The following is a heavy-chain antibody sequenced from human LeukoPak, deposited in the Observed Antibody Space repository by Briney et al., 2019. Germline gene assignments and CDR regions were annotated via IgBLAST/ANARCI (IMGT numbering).Heavy chain of an antibody. CDR1: GASISRSDCF. V-gene: IGHV4-39*01. D-gene: IGHD4-17*01. J-gene: IGHJ4*02. CDR3: ARSSEDGDPFNY. Sequence: SETLSLTCTVSGASISRSDCFWGWIRQPPGKGLEWIGSIYYSGSTYYSPSLKGRVTISVDTSKNQFSLKLNSVTAADTAVYYSARSSEDGDPFNYWGQGTLVTVSS. CDR2: IYYSGST.